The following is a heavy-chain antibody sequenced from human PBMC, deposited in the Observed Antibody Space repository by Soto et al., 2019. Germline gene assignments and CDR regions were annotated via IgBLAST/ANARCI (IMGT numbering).Heavy chain of an antibody. CDR2: LSSDGFGA. D-gene: IGHD3-16*01. CDR3: ARDLGGPDY. J-gene: IGHJ4*02. CDR1: GFSLSPYW. V-gene: IGHV3-74*03. Sequence: GSLRLSFAASGFSLSPYWMHWVRQVPGRGLEWVARLSSDGFGAAYADSVKGRFFISRDIARNTLSLQMNSLRADDTAVYYCARDLGGPDYWGRGTSVTVS.